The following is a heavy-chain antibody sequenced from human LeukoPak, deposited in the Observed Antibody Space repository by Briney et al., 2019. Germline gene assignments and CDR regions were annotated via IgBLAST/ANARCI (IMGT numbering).Heavy chain of an antibody. CDR1: GFTFSSHL. V-gene: IGHV3-74*01. J-gene: IGHJ6*02. Sequence: GGSLRLSCVASGFTFSSHLMHWVRQVPGKGLVWVSRIDSDGSKTDYADSVKGRFTISRDNSKNELYLQMNSLRAEDTAVYYCAKGRNLYYYSSMDVWGQGTTVTVSS. CDR3: AKGRNLYYYSSMDV. CDR2: IDSDGSKT.